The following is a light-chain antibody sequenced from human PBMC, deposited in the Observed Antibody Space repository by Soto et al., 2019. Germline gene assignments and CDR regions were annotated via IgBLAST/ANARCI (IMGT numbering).Light chain of an antibody. CDR2: AAS. CDR1: QGISND. V-gene: IGKV1-27*01. J-gene: IGKJ1*01. CDR3: QKYNSAPQT. Sequence: DIQMTQSPSSLSASVGDRVTITCRASQGISNDLAWYQQKPGKVPKLLIYAASTLHSGVPSRFSGSGSGTDFTLTISSLQPEDVATYYCQKYNSAPQTFGQGTKVEI.